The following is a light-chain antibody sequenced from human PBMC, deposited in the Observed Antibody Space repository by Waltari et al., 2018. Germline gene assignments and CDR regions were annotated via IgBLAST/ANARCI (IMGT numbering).Light chain of an antibody. CDR2: EVS. CDR3: SSYTTSSTVV. CDR1: SSDVGAYNY. V-gene: IGLV2-14*01. J-gene: IGLJ2*01. Sequence: QSALTQPASVSGSTGQSITISCTGTSSDVGAYNYVSWYQQHPGKPPKLMIYEVSNRPSGLSNRFSGSKSGNTASLTISGLQAEDEADYYCSSYTTSSTVVFGGGTKLTVL.